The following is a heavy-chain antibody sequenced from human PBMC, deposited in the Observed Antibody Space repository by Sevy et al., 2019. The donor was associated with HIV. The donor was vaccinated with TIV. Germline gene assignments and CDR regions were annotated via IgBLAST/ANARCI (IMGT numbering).Heavy chain of an antibody. CDR3: ARGGEYSSSWYPGIFDY. Sequence: GESLKISCKGSGYSFTSYWIGWVRQMPGKGLEWMGIIYPGDSDTRYIPSFQGQVTISADKSISTAYLQWSSLKASDTAMYYCARGGEYSSSWYPGIFDYWGHGTLVTVSS. J-gene: IGHJ4*01. CDR2: IYPGDSDT. CDR1: GYSFTSYW. V-gene: IGHV5-51*01. D-gene: IGHD6-13*01.